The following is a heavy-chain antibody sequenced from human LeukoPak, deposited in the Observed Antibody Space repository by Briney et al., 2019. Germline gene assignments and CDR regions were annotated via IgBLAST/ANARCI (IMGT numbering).Heavy chain of an antibody. J-gene: IGHJ4*02. Sequence: SETLSLTCTVSSGSISSYHWSWIRQPAGKGLEWIGRIYTTGSTDYNPSLKSRGTVSVDTSKNPFSLKLSSVTAADTAVYYCARQGDYGSGGFHYWGQGTLVTVSS. CDR1: SGSISSYH. D-gene: IGHD3-10*01. CDR3: ARQGDYGSGGFHY. CDR2: IYTTGST. V-gene: IGHV4-4*07.